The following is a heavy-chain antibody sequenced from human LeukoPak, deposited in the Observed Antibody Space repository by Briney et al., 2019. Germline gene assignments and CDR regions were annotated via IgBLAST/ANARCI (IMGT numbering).Heavy chain of an antibody. CDR1: GFIFTNFG. V-gene: IGHV3-30*02. CDR2: IAYDSSTT. J-gene: IGHJ4*02. CDR3: AKDVRGDGHRYFDS. Sequence: GGSLRLSCSASGFIFTNFGIQWVRQTRGKGLEWVAYIAYDSSTTYFGASVKGRFPISRDTSKDTVYLQMNSLRLEDTAVYFCAKDVRGDGHRYFDSWGQGTLVSVSS. D-gene: IGHD5-24*01.